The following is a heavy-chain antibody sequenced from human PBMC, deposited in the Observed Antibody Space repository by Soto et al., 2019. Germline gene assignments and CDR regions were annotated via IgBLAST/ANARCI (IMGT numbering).Heavy chain of an antibody. Sequence: EVQLVQSGGGLVQPGGSLKLSCAASGFTFSGSTVHWVRQASGEGLQWVGRIRSKANDYATTYIASVKGRFTISRDDSSNTAYLQMSDLKTEDTAVYYCTGGYCTGSTCYSGYFQHWGQGALVTV. J-gene: IGHJ1*01. CDR1: GFTFSGST. D-gene: IGHD2-15*01. CDR2: IRSKANDYAT. CDR3: TGGYCTGSTCYSGYFQH. V-gene: IGHV3-73*02.